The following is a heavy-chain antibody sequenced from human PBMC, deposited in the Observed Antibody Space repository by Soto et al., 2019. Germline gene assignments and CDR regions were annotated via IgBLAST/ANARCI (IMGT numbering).Heavy chain of an antibody. Sequence: SETLSLTCTVSGGSISSSSYYWGWIRQPPGKGLEWIGSIYYSGSTYYNPSLKSRVTISVDTSKNQFSLKLSSVTAADMAVYYCARRYGRAFDYWGQGTLVTVSS. CDR3: ARRYGRAFDY. CDR2: IYYSGST. CDR1: GGSISSSSYY. J-gene: IGHJ4*02. D-gene: IGHD1-1*01. V-gene: IGHV4-39*07.